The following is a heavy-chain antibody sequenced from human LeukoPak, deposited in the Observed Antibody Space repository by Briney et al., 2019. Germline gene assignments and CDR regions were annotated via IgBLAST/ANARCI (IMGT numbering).Heavy chain of an antibody. CDR2: ITTYNGNT. V-gene: IGHV1-18*04. J-gene: IGHJ2*01. CDR1: GYTFISYY. CDR3: ARDTAAASHFDL. Sequence: GASVKVSCRASGYTFISYYMHWVRQAPGQGLEWMGWITTYNGNTKYAQRVQGRVTMTADTSTSTAYMELRRLTSDDTAVYYCARDTAAASHFDLWGRGTLVTVSS. D-gene: IGHD6-13*01.